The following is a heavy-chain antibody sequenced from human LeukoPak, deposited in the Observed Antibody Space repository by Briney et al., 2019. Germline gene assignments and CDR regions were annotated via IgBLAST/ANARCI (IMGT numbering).Heavy chain of an antibody. D-gene: IGHD3-16*02. Sequence: SETLSLTCTVSGYSISSGYYWGWIRQPPGKGLEWIGSIYHSGSTYYNPSLKSRVTISVDTSKNQFSLKLSSVTAADTAVYYCAREGVWGTYRLDYWGQGTLVTVSS. V-gene: IGHV4-38-2*02. CDR3: AREGVWGTYRLDY. J-gene: IGHJ4*02. CDR2: IYHSGST. CDR1: GYSISSGYY.